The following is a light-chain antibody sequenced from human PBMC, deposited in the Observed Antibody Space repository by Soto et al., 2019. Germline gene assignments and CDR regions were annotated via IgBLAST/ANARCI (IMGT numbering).Light chain of an antibody. Sequence: QSVLTQPPSASVTPGQRVTISCSGSSSNIESNTVNWYQQLPGTAPKLLIYSDNQRPSGVPDRFSGSKSGTSASLAISGLQSEDEADYYCAAWDDSRYVFGTGTKVTVL. J-gene: IGLJ1*01. V-gene: IGLV1-44*01. CDR1: SSNIESNT. CDR3: AAWDDSRYV. CDR2: SDN.